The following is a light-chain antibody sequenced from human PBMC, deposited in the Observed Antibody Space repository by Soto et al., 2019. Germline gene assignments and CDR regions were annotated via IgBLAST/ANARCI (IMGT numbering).Light chain of an antibody. CDR2: KVS. CDR3: QQYDNLIT. CDR1: QSLVHSDGIAY. V-gene: IGKV2-30*02. J-gene: IGKJ5*01. Sequence: DVVITHSPLSLPVTLLHPVSISCWIYQSLVHSDGIAYFSWFQQRPGRSPRRLIYKVSNRDSGVPARFSGSGSGTDFTFTISSLQPEDIATYYCQQYDNLITFGQGTRLEIK.